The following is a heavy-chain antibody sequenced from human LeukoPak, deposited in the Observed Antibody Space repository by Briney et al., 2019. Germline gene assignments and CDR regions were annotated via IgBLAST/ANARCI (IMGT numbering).Heavy chain of an antibody. J-gene: IGHJ5*02. V-gene: IGHV3-23*01. D-gene: IGHD2-15*01. CDR3: AKGGGYCSGGSCYPPRWFDP. Sequence: GRSLRLSCEASGFTFSSYAISWVRQAPGKGLEWVSMISGGGGSTHYADSVKGRFTISRDDSKNTLYLQMNSLRAEDTAVYYCAKGGGYCSGGSCYPPRWFDPWGQGTLVTVSS. CDR2: ISGGGGST. CDR1: GFTFSSYA.